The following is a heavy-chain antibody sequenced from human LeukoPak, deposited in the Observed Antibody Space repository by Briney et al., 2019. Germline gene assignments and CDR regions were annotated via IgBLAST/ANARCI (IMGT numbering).Heavy chain of an antibody. Sequence: ASVKVSCKVSGYTLTESSMHWVRQAPGKGLEWMGGFDPEDGETIYAQKFQGRVTMTEDTSTDTAYMELSSLRSEDTAVYYCARYGSGSYSIPYYYYGMDVWGQGTTVTVSS. J-gene: IGHJ6*02. CDR3: ARYGSGSYSIPYYYYGMDV. D-gene: IGHD3-10*01. CDR2: FDPEDGET. CDR1: GYTLTESS. V-gene: IGHV1-24*01.